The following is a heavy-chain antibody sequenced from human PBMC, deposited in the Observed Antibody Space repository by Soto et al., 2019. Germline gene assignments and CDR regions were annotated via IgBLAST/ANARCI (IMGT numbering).Heavy chain of an antibody. CDR2: INHGGST. J-gene: IGHJ4*02. D-gene: IGHD2-8*02. V-gene: IGHV4-34*01. Sequence: PSETLSLTCAVYGGSFSGYYWTWIRQPPGTGLEWIGEINHGGSTNYNPSLKSRVTISVDTSKNQFSLKLTSVTAADTAVYYCARDKITGLFDYWGQGTLVPVSS. CDR1: GGSFSGYY. CDR3: ARDKITGLFDY.